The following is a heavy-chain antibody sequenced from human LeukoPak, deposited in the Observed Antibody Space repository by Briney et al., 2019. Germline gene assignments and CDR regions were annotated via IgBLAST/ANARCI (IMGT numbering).Heavy chain of an antibody. CDR3: ARSASSGWYSFDY. CDR2: IYSGGTT. D-gene: IGHD6-19*01. J-gene: IGHJ4*02. CDR1: GLTVSSNY. Sequence: PGGSLRLSCAASGLTVSSNYMSWVRQAPGRGLEWVSVIYSGGTTDYADSVKGRFTISRDNSKNTLYLQMNNLRAEDTAVYYCARSASSGWYSFDYWGQGPLITVSS. V-gene: IGHV3-53*05.